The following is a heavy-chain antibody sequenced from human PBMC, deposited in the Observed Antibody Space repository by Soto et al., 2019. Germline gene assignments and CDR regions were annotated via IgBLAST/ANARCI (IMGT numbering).Heavy chain of an antibody. Sequence: KPPESLSRTVSVYGGPISNHYRSWIRRPAGKGLEYIGRIYTSGGTNYNPSLKSRVAISVGMSMNRCSLKFSSVTAADTAVYSCARSFKLAQGDYCGERCLVTVSS. J-gene: IGHJ4*02. CDR1: GGPISNHY. D-gene: IGHD6-6*01. CDR3: ARSFKLAQGDY. V-gene: IGHV4-4*07. CDR2: IYTSGGT.